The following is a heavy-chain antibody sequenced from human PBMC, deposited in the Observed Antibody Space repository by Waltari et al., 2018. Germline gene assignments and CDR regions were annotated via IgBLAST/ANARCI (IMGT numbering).Heavy chain of an antibody. CDR1: GFTFSSYW. V-gene: IGHV3-7*01. Sequence: EVQLVESGGGLVQPGGSLRLPCAAFGFTFSSYWMGWVRQALGKGLEWVANIKQDGSENYYVDSVKGRFTFSRDNAKNSLYLQMNSLRAEDTAVYYCARPYASGWYINFDYWGQGTLVTVSS. CDR2: IKQDGSEN. J-gene: IGHJ4*02. CDR3: ARPYASGWYINFDY. D-gene: IGHD6-19*01.